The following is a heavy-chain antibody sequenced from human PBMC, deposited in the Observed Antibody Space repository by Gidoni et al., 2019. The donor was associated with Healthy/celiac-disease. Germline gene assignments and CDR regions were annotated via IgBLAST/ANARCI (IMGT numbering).Heavy chain of an antibody. CDR1: GFSLSTSGVG. D-gene: IGHD6-19*01. CDR3: AHEVCSSGWSLGVYFYY. Sequence: QITLKESGPTLVKPTQTLTLTCTFAGFSLSTSGVGVGWILQPPGKALEWLARIYWNDEKRYSPSLNSRLPIPKDTSKNHVVLTMTNMDPVDTATYYRAHEVCSSGWSLGVYFYYWGQGTRVTVPS. J-gene: IGHJ4*02. CDR2: IYWNDEK. V-gene: IGHV2-5*01.